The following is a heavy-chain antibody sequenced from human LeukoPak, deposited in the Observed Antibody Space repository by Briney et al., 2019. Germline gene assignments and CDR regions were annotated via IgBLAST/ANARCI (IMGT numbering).Heavy chain of an antibody. CDR3: ARFSSNWYSSFDY. Sequence: ASVKVSCKASGYTFTSYYMHWVRQAPGQGLEWMGIINPSGASTGYAQKFQGRVTMTWDTSTTTVYMELSSLRSEDTAVYYCARFSSNWYSSFDYWGQGTLVTVS. CDR2: INPSGAST. J-gene: IGHJ4*02. V-gene: IGHV1-46*01. D-gene: IGHD6-13*01. CDR1: GYTFTSYY.